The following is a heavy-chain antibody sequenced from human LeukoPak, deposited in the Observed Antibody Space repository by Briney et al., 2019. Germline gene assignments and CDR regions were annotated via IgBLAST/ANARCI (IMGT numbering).Heavy chain of an antibody. Sequence: GGSLRLSCAASGFTFDDHAMHWVRQAPGKGLEWVSGISWNSGSIGYADSVKGRFTISRDNAKNSLYLQMNSLRAEDTALYYCAKDIGAAVAGTLSFFAFDIWGQGTMVTVSS. D-gene: IGHD6-19*01. V-gene: IGHV3-9*01. CDR3: AKDIGAAVAGTLSFFAFDI. J-gene: IGHJ3*02. CDR2: ISWNSGSI. CDR1: GFTFDDHA.